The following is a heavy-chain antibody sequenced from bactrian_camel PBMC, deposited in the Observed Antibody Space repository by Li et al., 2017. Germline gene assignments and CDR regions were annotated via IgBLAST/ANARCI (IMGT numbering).Heavy chain of an antibody. CDR3: ATGIYCAHELNPDEYDV. CDR2: ISTGSGST. D-gene: IGHD3*01. CDR1: GYTRKITG. J-gene: IGHJ4*01. V-gene: IGHV3S54*01. Sequence: HVQLVESGGGSVQAGGSLRLSCIASGYTRKITGMGWFRQAPGKEREGIAGISTGSGSTYYADSVKGRFTISQDNAKNMVYLQVNSLKAEDTATYYCATGIYCAHELNPDEYDVWGRGTQVTVS.